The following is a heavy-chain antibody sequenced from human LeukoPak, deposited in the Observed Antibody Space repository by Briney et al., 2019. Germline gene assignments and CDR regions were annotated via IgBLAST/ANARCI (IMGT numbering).Heavy chain of an antibody. J-gene: IGHJ6*03. CDR2: IYHSGST. CDR1: GASISSGGYS. D-gene: IGHD2-15*01. Sequence: SETLSLTCAVSGASISSGGYSWSWIRQPPGKGLEWIGYIYHSGSTSYNASLKSRVTISLDTSKNQFSLKLRFVTAADTAVYYCARVRCSGGSCPYYYYYYYMDVWGKGTTVTVSS. CDR3: ARVRCSGGSCPYYYYYYYMDV. V-gene: IGHV4-30-4*07.